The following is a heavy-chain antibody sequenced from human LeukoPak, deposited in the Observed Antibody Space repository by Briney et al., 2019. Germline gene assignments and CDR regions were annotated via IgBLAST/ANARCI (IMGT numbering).Heavy chain of an antibody. CDR1: GFTVSSNY. Sequence: GSLRLSCAASGFTVSSNYMSWVRQPPGKGLEWIGEVNHSGRTNYNPSLKSRVTISVDPSKSQFSLNLRSVTAADTAVYYCARGQFQRDYWGQGTLVIVSS. V-gene: IGHV4-34*01. CDR2: VNHSGRT. CDR3: ARGQFQRDY. J-gene: IGHJ4*02.